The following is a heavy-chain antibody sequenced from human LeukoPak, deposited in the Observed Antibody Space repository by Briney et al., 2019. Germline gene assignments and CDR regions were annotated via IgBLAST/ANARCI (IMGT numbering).Heavy chain of an antibody. J-gene: IGHJ4*02. Sequence: SETLSLTCTVSGGSISSGGYYWSWIRQHPGKGLEWIGYIYYSGSTYYNPSLKSRVTISVDTSKNQLSLKLSSVTAADTAVYYCARSYDSSGNDYWGQGTLVTVSS. CDR1: GGSISSGGYY. V-gene: IGHV4-31*03. CDR2: IYYSGST. D-gene: IGHD3-22*01. CDR3: ARSYDSSGNDY.